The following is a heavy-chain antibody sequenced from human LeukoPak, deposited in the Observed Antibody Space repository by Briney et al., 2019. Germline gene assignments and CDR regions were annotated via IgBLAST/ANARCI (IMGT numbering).Heavy chain of an antibody. D-gene: IGHD1-26*01. J-gene: IGHJ4*02. CDR2: IKHSGST. V-gene: IGHV4-34*01. Sequence: SGTLSLTCAVYGGSFSGYYWSWIRQPPGKGLEWIAEIKHSGSTNYNPSLTSRVTISVDTSKNQFSLKLSSVTAADTAVYYCARDMSGSRQFDYWGQGTLVTVSS. CDR3: ARDMSGSRQFDY. CDR1: GGSFSGYY.